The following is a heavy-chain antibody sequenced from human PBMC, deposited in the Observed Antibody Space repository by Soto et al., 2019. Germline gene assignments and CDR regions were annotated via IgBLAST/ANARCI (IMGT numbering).Heavy chain of an antibody. CDR1: GYSFTNYW. Sequence: GESLKISCKGSGYSFTNYWIGWVRQMPGKGLEWMGIIPPVDSDTRYSPSFQGQVTISVDKSISTAFLQWSSLKASDTAMYYCARRLGTWYFGLLGRGTLVTVSS. D-gene: IGHD1-1*01. J-gene: IGHJ2*01. CDR2: IPPVDSDT. V-gene: IGHV5-51*01. CDR3: ARRLGTWYFGL.